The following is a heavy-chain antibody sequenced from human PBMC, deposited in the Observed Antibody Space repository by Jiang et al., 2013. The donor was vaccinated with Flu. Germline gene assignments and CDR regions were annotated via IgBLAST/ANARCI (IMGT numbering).Heavy chain of an antibody. CDR2: IYYSGST. J-gene: IGHJ4*02. CDR1: VAPSAVVVTY. D-gene: IGHD1-26*01. CDR3: ASVVGATTGGPVDY. V-gene: IGHV4-39*01. Sequence: KPSETLSLTCTVSVAPSAVVVTYWGWIRQPPGKGLEWIGSIYYSGSTYYNPSLKSRVTISVDTSKNQFSLKLSSVTAADTAVYYCASVVGATTGGPVDYWGQGTLVTVSS.